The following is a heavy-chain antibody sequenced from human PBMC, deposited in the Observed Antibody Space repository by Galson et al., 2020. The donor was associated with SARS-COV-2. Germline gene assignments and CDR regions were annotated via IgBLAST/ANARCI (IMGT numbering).Heavy chain of an antibody. V-gene: IGHV4-61*09. J-gene: IGHJ4*02. Sequence: SETLSLSCTVSGPSLSGTTYYWNLIRQPAGKGLEWIGHVYSSGCANYNSSLKSRATISVDTSKSHFSLELSSVSASDTAVYYCAGYDFLSASYSWGQGTLVTVSS. CDR1: GPSLSGTTYY. CDR3: AGYDFLSASYS. CDR2: VYSSGCA. D-gene: IGHD3-3*01.